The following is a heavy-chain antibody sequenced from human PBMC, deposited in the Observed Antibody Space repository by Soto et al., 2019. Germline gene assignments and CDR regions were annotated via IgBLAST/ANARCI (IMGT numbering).Heavy chain of an antibody. V-gene: IGHV4-34*01. CDR2: INHLGSI. CDR1: GGSLSDYF. Sequence: ETLSLTXVVSGGSLSDYFWSWIRQPPGMALEWIGEINHLGSINYNPSLKSRVTMSVDTSKNQFSLTLNSVTAADTATYYCARGGISHWAYFYYMDVWDRGTTVTVSS. CDR3: ARGGISHWAYFYYMDV. J-gene: IGHJ6*03. D-gene: IGHD2-21*01.